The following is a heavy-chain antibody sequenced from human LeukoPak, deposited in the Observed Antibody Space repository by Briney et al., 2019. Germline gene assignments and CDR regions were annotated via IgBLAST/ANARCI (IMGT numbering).Heavy chain of an antibody. J-gene: IGHJ4*02. CDR1: GFTLSTYN. V-gene: IGHV3-21*01. CDR3: ARAPWGEQLVLLDY. Sequence: GGSLRLSCAASGFTLSTYNMKWVRQAPRKGLEWVSSISTSSSYIYYADSVKGRFTISRDNSKNTLYLQMNSLRAEDTAVYYCARAPWGEQLVLLDYWGQGTLVTVSS. D-gene: IGHD6-6*01. CDR2: ISTSSSYI.